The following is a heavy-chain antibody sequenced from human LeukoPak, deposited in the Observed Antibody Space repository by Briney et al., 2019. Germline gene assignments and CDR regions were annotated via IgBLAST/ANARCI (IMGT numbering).Heavy chain of an antibody. Sequence: SETLSLTCAVYGGSFSGYYWSWIRQPPGKGLEWIGEINHSGSTNYNPSLKSRVTISVDTSKNQFSLKLSSVTAADTAVYYCARDYGSGSYYNVGFAFDIWGQGTMVTVSS. CDR2: INHSGST. CDR1: GGSFSGYY. CDR3: ARDYGSGSYYNVGFAFDI. J-gene: IGHJ3*02. D-gene: IGHD3-10*01. V-gene: IGHV4-34*01.